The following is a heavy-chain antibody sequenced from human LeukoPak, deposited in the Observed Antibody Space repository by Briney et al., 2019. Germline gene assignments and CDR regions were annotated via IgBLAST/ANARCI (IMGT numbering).Heavy chain of an antibody. D-gene: IGHD3-22*01. V-gene: IGHV4-30-4*01. J-gene: IGHJ4*02. CDR2: IYYSGST. Sequence: SETLSLTCTVSGGSISSGDYYWSWIRQPPGKGVEWIGYIYYSGSTYYNPSLKSRVTIAVDTSKNQFSLKLSSVTAADTAVYYCARVKYYYDSSGYPLDYWGQGTLVTVSS. CDR3: ARVKYYYDSSGYPLDY. CDR1: GGSISSGDYY.